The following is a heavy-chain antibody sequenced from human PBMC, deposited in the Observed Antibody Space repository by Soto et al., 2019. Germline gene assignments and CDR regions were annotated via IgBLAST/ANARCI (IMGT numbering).Heavy chain of an antibody. V-gene: IGHV3-23*01. D-gene: IGHD2-21*02. Sequence: PESSLKRSCAAPGCTRSSNAMSWVRQAPGKGLEWVSAISGSGGSTYYADSVKGRFTISRDNSKNTLYLQMNSLRAEDTAVYYCAKDRFCGGDCYSSPPRYYYYYGMDVWGQGTTVTVSS. CDR2: ISGSGGST. CDR1: GCTRSSNA. J-gene: IGHJ6*02. CDR3: AKDRFCGGDCYSSPPRYYYYYGMDV.